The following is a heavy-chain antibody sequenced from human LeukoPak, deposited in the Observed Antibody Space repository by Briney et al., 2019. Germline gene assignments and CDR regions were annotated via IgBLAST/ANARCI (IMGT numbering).Heavy chain of an antibody. Sequence: GGSLRLSCEASGFKSTDYAMRWDRHAPGEGLEWVSTFEKTADHTYYRDSVEGRLTVPRDNSKNNLFLKMNSLRAEDKALYYCGKQQGELIAHWYFDYWGQETLVTVSS. V-gene: IGHV3-23*01. CDR2: FEKTADHT. CDR3: GKQQGELIAHWYFDY. CDR1: GFKSTDYA. D-gene: IGHD2-8*02. J-gene: IGHJ4*02.